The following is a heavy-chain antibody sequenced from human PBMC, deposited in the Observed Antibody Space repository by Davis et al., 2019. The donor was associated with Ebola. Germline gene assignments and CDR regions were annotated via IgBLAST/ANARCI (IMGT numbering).Heavy chain of an antibody. CDR2: IRSKANSYAT. Sequence: GESLKISCAASGFSFSSYWMHWVRQASGKGLEWVGRIRSKANSYATAYAASVKGRFTISRDDSKNTAYLQMNSLKTEDTAVYYCTAGGGSSRDYWGQGTLVTVSS. J-gene: IGHJ4*02. V-gene: IGHV3-73*01. CDR3: TAGGGSSRDY. CDR1: GFSFSSYW. D-gene: IGHD1-26*01.